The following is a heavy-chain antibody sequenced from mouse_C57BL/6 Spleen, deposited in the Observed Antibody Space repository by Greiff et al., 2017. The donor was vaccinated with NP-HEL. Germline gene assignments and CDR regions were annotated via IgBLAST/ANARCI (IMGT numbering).Heavy chain of an antibody. CDR2: IRNKATGYTT. CDR1: GFTFTDYY. J-gene: IGHJ3*01. D-gene: IGHD1-1*01. V-gene: IGHV7-3*01. CDR3: ARYNNYYGFAY. Sequence: EVKLVESGGGLVQPGGSLSLSCAASGFTFTDYYMSWVRQPPGKALEWLGFIRNKATGYTTEYSASVKGRFTISRDNYQSILYLQMNALRAEDSATYYCARYNNYYGFAYWGQGTLVTVSA.